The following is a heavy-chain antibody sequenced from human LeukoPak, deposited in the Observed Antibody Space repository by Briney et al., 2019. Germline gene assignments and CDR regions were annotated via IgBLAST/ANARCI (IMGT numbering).Heavy chain of an antibody. CDR1: GGSISSYY. D-gene: IGHD3-22*01. CDR2: IYTSGST. J-gene: IGHJ4*02. CDR3: ARHGDYYDSSGYYPNYFDY. Sequence: PSETLSLTCTVSGGSISSYYWSWIRQPPGKGLEWLGYIYTSGSTNYNPSLKSRVTISVDTSKNQFSLKLSSVTAADTAVYYCARHGDYYDSSGYYPNYFDYWGQGTLVTVSS. V-gene: IGHV4-4*09.